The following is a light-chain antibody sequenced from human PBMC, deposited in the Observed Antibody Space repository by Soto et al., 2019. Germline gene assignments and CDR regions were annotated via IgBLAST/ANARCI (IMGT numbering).Light chain of an antibody. J-gene: IGKJ1*01. V-gene: IGKV3D-15*01. CDR2: AAS. CDR3: QQYNNWPWT. Sequence: EIVMTHSPAPLSVSPLERASLSCMASQIVSSSLSWYQQKPGKAPRLLIFAASTRSTGIPARFSGSGSGTEFTLTISSLQSEDFAVYYCQQYNNWPWTFGQGTKVDIK. CDR1: QIVSSS.